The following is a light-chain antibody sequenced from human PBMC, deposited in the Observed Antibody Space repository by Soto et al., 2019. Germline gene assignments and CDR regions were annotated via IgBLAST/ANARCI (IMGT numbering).Light chain of an antibody. CDR3: ATWDDSVDV. V-gene: IGLV1-44*01. J-gene: IGLJ1*01. CDR2: TND. Sequence: QSALTQPPSASGTPGQRVTISCSGSTANIGTNTVNWFQHLPGSAPKLLIYTNDQRPSGVPDRFSGSRSGTSASLAISGLQSEDEADYYCATWDDSVDVFGTGTQLTVL. CDR1: TANIGTNT.